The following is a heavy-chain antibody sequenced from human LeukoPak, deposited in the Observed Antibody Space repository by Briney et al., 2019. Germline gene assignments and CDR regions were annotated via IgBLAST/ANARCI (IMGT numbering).Heavy chain of an antibody. CDR2: IIPIFGTA. CDR3: ARVPVDTAMANTHQLTPYFDY. J-gene: IGHJ4*02. V-gene: IGHV1-69*13. CDR1: GYTLTELS. Sequence: SMKVSCKVSGYTLTELSMHWVRQAPGQGLEWMGGIIPIFGTANYAQKFQGRVTITADESTSTAYMELSSLRSEDTAVYYCARVPVDTAMANTHQLTPYFDYWGQGTLVTVSS. D-gene: IGHD5-18*01.